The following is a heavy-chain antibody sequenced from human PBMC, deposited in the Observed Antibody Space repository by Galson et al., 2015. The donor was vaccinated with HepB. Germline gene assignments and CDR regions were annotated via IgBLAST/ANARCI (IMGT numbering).Heavy chain of an antibody. D-gene: IGHD3-10*01. Sequence: SLRLSCAASGFTFSDYGMHWVRQAPGKGLEWVAVIYDDGNNNYYADSVKGRFTISGDNSKNTLYLQMNSLRAEDTAVYYCARQITMVRGVITAFDYWGQGTLVTVSS. CDR1: GFTFSDYG. CDR3: ARQITMVRGVITAFDY. CDR2: IYDDGNNN. V-gene: IGHV3-33*08. J-gene: IGHJ4*02.